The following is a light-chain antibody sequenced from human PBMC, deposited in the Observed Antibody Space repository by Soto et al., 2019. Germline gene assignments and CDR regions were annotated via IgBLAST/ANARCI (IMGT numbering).Light chain of an antibody. V-gene: IGLV2-8*01. CDR1: SSDVGGYKY. CDR3: SSYAGINNLGV. Sequence: QSALTQPPSASGSPGQSVTISCTGTSSDVGGYKYVSWYQQHPDKAPKLMIFEVNKRPSGVPDRFSGSKSGNTASLTVSGLKAEDDADYYCSSYAGINNLGVFGTGTKVTVL. J-gene: IGLJ1*01. CDR2: EVN.